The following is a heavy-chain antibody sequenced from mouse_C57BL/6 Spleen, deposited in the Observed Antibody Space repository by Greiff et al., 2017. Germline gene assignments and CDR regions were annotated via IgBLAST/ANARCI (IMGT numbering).Heavy chain of an antibody. D-gene: IGHD2-2*01. V-gene: IGHV2-9-1*01. CDR1: GFSFTSYA. CDR3: ARRGYDRYYAMDY. Sequence: VKLMESGPGLVAPSQRLSITCTVSGFSFTSYAISWVRQPPGKGLEWLGVIWTGGGTNYNSALNSRMSISKDNSKSQVFLKMNLLQTADTARYYCARRGYDRYYAMDYWGQGTSVTVSS. J-gene: IGHJ4*01. CDR2: IWTGGGT.